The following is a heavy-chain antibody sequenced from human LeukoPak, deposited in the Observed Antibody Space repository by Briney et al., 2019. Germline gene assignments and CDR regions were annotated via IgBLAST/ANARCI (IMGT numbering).Heavy chain of an antibody. J-gene: IGHJ4*02. Sequence: SETLSLTCAVYGGSFSGYYWSWIRQPPGKGLEWIGEINHSGSTNYNPSLKSRVTTSVDTSKNQFSLKLSSVTAADTAVYYCARQQLVGYYFDYWGQGTLVTVSS. V-gene: IGHV4-34*01. CDR2: INHSGST. CDR1: GGSFSGYY. CDR3: ARQQLVGYYFDY. D-gene: IGHD6-6*01.